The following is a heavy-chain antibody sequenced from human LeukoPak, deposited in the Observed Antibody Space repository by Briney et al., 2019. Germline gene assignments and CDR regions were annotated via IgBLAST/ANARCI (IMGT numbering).Heavy chain of an antibody. CDR1: GGSISDYY. J-gene: IGHJ4*02. Sequence: SETLSLTCTVSGGSISDYYWSWIRQPPGKGLEWIGEINHSGSTIYNPSLKSRVTMSVDTSRNQFSLNVRTVTAADTAVYYCARGPKYTGYATYWGQGILVTVSS. CDR3: ARGPKYTGYATY. V-gene: IGHV4-34*01. CDR2: INHSGST. D-gene: IGHD5-12*01.